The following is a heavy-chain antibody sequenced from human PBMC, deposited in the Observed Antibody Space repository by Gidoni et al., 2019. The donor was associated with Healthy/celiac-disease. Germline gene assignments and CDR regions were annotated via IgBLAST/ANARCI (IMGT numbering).Heavy chain of an antibody. Sequence: QVQLQQWCAGLLKPSETLSLTCAVYGGSFSGYYWSWIRQPPGKGLEWIGEINHSGSTNYNPSLKSRVTISVDTSKNQFSLKLSSVTAADTAVYYCARGGGDRSGQPSWGQGTLVTVSS. CDR1: GGSFSGYY. J-gene: IGHJ4*02. V-gene: IGHV4-34*01. CDR3: ARGGGDRSGQPS. CDR2: INHSGST. D-gene: IGHD1-1*01.